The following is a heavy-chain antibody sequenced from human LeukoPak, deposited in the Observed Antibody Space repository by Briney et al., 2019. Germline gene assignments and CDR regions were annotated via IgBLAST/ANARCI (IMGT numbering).Heavy chain of an antibody. Sequence: GGSLRLSCAASGFTFDAYAMSWVRQAPGKGLERVSGINWNGGRTGYADSVKGRFTISRDNAKNSLYLQMNSLRAEDTAVYYCARGGPYYDFWSGHTDAFDIWGQGTMVTVSS. J-gene: IGHJ3*02. V-gene: IGHV3-20*04. CDR2: INWNGGRT. CDR3: ARGGPYYDFWSGHTDAFDI. D-gene: IGHD3-3*01. CDR1: GFTFDAYA.